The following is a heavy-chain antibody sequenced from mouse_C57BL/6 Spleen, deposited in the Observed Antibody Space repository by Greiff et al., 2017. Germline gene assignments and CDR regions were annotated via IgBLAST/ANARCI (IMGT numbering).Heavy chain of an antibody. CDR3: ARPFYYGNYIDY. CDR1: GFTFSDYG. D-gene: IGHD2-1*01. Sequence: EVKLVESGGGLVKPGGSLKLSCAASGFTFSDYGMHWVRQAPEKGLEWVAYISSGSSTIYYAATVKGRFTISRDNAKNTLFLQMTSLRSEDTAMYYCARPFYYGNYIDYWGQGTTLTVSS. V-gene: IGHV5-17*01. CDR2: ISSGSSTI. J-gene: IGHJ2*01.